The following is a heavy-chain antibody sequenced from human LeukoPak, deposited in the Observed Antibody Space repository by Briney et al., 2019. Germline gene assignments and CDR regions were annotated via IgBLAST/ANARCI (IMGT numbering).Heavy chain of an antibody. CDR1: GFTFSSYA. Sequence: GGSLRLSCAASGFTFSSYAMSWVRQAPGKGLEWVSAISGSGGSTYYADSVKGRFTISRDNAKNTLYLQMNSLRAEDTAVYYCARLAGYSYGYIAYWGQGTLVTVSS. V-gene: IGHV3-23*01. J-gene: IGHJ4*02. CDR3: ARLAGYSYGYIAY. D-gene: IGHD5-18*01. CDR2: ISGSGGST.